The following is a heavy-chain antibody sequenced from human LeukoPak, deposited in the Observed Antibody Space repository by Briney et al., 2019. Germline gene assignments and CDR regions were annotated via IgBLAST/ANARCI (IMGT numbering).Heavy chain of an antibody. CDR1: GFTFSSYW. CDR2: IKQDGSEK. J-gene: IGHJ5*02. D-gene: IGHD6-13*01. Sequence: GGSLRLSCAVSGFTFSSYWMSWVRQAPGRGLEWVANIKQDGSEKYYVDSVKGRFTISRDNAKNSLYLQMNSLRAEDTAVYYCAREVTAAAYNWFDPWGQGTLVTVSS. CDR3: AREVTAAAYNWFDP. V-gene: IGHV3-7*03.